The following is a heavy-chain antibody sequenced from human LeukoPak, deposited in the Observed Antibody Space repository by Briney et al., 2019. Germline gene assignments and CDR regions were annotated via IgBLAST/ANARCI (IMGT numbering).Heavy chain of an antibody. D-gene: IGHD6-19*01. CDR2: INGNDYRT. V-gene: IGHV3-23*01. CDR3: AKGSAVADIYFDY. Sequence: GGSLRLSCAASGFTFRSFAMSWVRQAPGKGLEWVSSINGNDYRTFYADSVKGRFTISRDNSKNTLYLQINSLRAEDTVVYFCAKGSAVADIYFDYWGQGTLVTVSS. J-gene: IGHJ4*02. CDR1: GFTFRSFA.